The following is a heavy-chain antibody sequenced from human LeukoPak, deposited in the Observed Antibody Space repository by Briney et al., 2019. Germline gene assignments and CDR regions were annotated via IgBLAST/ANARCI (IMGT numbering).Heavy chain of an antibody. J-gene: IGHJ4*02. Sequence: PGGSLRLSCAASGFTFSSYSMNWVRQAPGKGLEWVSYISSSSSTIYYADSVKGRFTISRDNAKNSLYLQMNSLRAEDTAVYYCASGTNTAMVIRGGYWGQGTLVTVSS. CDR2: ISSSSSTI. V-gene: IGHV3-48*01. CDR3: ASGTNTAMVIRGGY. D-gene: IGHD5-18*01. CDR1: GFTFSSYS.